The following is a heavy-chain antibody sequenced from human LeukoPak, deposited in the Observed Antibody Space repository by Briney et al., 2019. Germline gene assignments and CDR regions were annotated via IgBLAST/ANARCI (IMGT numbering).Heavy chain of an antibody. V-gene: IGHV3-21*04. CDR2: ISSSSSYI. J-gene: IGHJ4*02. CDR3: AKDESEKIVAPDY. D-gene: IGHD5-12*01. Sequence: GGSLRLSCAASGFTFSSYSMNWVRQAPGKGLEWVSSISSSSSYIYYADSVKGRFTISRDNAKNSLYLQMNSLRPEDTALYYCAKDESEKIVAPDYWGQGTLVTVSS. CDR1: GFTFSSYS.